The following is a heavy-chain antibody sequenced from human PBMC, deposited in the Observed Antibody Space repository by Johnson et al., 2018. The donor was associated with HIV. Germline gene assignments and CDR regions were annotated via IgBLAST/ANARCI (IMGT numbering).Heavy chain of an antibody. V-gene: IGHV3-33*01. Sequence: QVQLVESGGGVVQPGRSLRLSCAASGFTFSSYGTHWVRQAPGKGLERVAVIWYDGSNKYYADSVKGRFTISRDNSKNTLYLQMNSLRAEDTAVYYCARVITVVRGGMITSPIDAFHIWGQGTMVTVSS. CDR1: GFTFSSYG. CDR2: IWYDGSNK. D-gene: IGHD3-10*01. J-gene: IGHJ3*02. CDR3: ARVITVVRGGMITSPIDAFHI.